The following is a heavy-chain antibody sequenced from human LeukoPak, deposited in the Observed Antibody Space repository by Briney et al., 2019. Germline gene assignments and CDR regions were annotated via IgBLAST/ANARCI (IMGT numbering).Heavy chain of an antibody. CDR1: GFTFKNYA. V-gene: IGHV3-23*01. CDR3: GRDPNGDYVGAFSFQR. Sequence: PGGSLRLSRAAPGFTFKNYAMVWVAQGPGKGLEWVSPIRGSGDGKYYADSVKGQFTISRDNSKNMLYLQMNSLRDDDTAVYYCGRDPNGDYVGAFSFQRWGQGTLVTVSS. CDR2: IRGSGDGK. D-gene: IGHD4-17*01. J-gene: IGHJ1*01.